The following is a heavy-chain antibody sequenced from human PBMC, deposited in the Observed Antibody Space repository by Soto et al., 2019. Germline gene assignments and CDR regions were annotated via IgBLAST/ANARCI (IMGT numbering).Heavy chain of an antibody. CDR3: ARSEAVMSEAGTTVVGPNNWLDP. D-gene: IGHD1-7*01. CDR1: GGTFSTYG. V-gene: IGHV1-69*01. J-gene: IGHJ5*02. Sequence: QVQLVQSGAEVKKPGSSVKVSCKASGGTFSTYGISWVRQAPGQGLEWMAGITAIFGAANYAPKFQGRVTITVDESTSTAYMELNSLRSEDSAVYYCARSEAVMSEAGTTVVGPNNWLDPWGQGTLVIVSS. CDR2: ITAIFGAA.